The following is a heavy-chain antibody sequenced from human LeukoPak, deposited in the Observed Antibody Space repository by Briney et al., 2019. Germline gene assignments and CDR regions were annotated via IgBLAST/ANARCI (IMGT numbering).Heavy chain of an antibody. CDR1: GYTFISYG. V-gene: IGHV1-18*01. D-gene: IGHD1-26*01. CDR2: ISPYNGNT. Sequence: ASVKVPCKASGYTFISYGISWVRQAPGQGLEWMGWISPYNGNTNYAQRLQGRVTMTTDTSTSTAYMELRSLRSDDTAVYYCAKAPFSGSYYGPAYFDYWGQGTLVTVSS. J-gene: IGHJ4*02. CDR3: AKAPFSGSYYGPAYFDY.